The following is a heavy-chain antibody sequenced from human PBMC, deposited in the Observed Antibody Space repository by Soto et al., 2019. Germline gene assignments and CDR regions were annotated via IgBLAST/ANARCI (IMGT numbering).Heavy chain of an antibody. CDR3: AREVSPPCGVVIIWFDP. J-gene: IGHJ5*02. Sequence: QVQLVQSGAEVKKPGASVKVSCKASGYTFTSYAMHWVRQAPGQRLEWMGWINAGNGNTKYSQKFQGRVTITRDTAASTAYMELSSLRSEDTAVYYCAREVSPPCGVVIIWFDPWGQGTLVTVSS. V-gene: IGHV1-3*01. CDR2: INAGNGNT. D-gene: IGHD3-3*01. CDR1: GYTFTSYA.